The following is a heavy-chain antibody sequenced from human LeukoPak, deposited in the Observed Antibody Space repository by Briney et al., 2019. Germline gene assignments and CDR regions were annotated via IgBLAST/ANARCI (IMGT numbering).Heavy chain of an antibody. CDR1: GGSFSGYY. V-gene: IGHV4-34*01. J-gene: IGHJ4*02. CDR3: ARVRWSEFLEIGY. CDR2: INHSGST. D-gene: IGHD3-3*01. Sequence: SSETLSLTCAVYGGSFSGYYWSWIRQPPGKGLEWIGEINHSGSTNYKPSLKSRVTISVDTSKNQFSLKLSSVTAADTAVYYCARVRWSEFLEIGYWGQGTLVTVSS.